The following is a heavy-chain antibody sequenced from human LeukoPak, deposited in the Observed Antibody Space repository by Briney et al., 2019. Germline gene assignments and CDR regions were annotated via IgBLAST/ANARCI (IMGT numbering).Heavy chain of an antibody. CDR3: ARDAGYNSGSYYFFYYMDV. CDR1: GFSFSGYA. Sequence: GGSLRLSCAASGFSFSGYAIHWVRQAPGKGLEWVAAISYDGPNKYYTDSVKGRFTISRDNSKNTLYLQMNSLKPEGTAVYYCARDAGYNSGSYYFFYYMDVWGKGTTVTVSS. D-gene: IGHD1-26*01. V-gene: IGHV3-30*04. CDR2: ISYDGPNK. J-gene: IGHJ6*03.